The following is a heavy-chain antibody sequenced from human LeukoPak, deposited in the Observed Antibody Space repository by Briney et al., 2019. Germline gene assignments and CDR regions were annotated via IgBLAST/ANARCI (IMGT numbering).Heavy chain of an antibody. CDR2: INHSGST. CDR1: GGSFSGYY. V-gene: IGHV4-34*01. D-gene: IGHD4-17*01. CDR3: ARGDGDYPVGVDY. J-gene: IGHJ4*02. Sequence: PSETLSLTCAVFGGSFSGYYWSWIRQPPGKGLGWIGEINHSGSTNYNPSLKSRVTISVDTSKNQFSLKLSSVTAADTAVYYCARGDGDYPVGVDYWGQGTLVTVSS.